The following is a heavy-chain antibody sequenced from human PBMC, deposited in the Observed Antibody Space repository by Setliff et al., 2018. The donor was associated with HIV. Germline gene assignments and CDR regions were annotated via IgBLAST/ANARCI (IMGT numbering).Heavy chain of an antibody. V-gene: IGHV1-69*10. CDR3: AREYHIPAADTRVGNYFDY. CDR2: IIPILGIA. J-gene: IGHJ4*02. D-gene: IGHD6-25*01. CDR1: GATFSSYG. Sequence: GASVKVSCKASGATFSSYGISWVRQAPGQGLEWMGGIIPILGIANYAQKFQDRVTITADKSTSTVYMELSSLRSEDTAVYFCAREYHIPAADTRVGNYFDYWGQGTLVTVSS.